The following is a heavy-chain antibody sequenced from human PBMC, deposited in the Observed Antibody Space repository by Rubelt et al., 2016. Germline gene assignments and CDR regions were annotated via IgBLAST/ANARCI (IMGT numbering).Heavy chain of an antibody. CDR3: ARVSMTNRRVIDY. CDR1: GFTFSSHY. Sequence: EVQLVESGGGLVQPGGSLRLSCAASGFTFSSHYMTWVRQAPGKGLEWVANVKQDGSDKHYVESVKGRFTVSRDNAKNSLYLQMNSLRAEDTAFYYCARVSMTNRRVIDYWGQGTLVTVSS. CDR2: VKQDGSDK. J-gene: IGHJ4*02. V-gene: IGHV3-7*03. D-gene: IGHD2-21*01.